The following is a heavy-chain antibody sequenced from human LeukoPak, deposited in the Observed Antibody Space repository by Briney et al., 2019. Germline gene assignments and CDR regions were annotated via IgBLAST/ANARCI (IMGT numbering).Heavy chain of an antibody. CDR1: GLTVSTNY. D-gene: IGHD5-24*01. Sequence: GESLKISRAVSGLTVSTNYMSWVRQAPGKGLEWLSLIYSSGSTYYADSVKGRFTISRDNSRNTLYLQMNSLTAEDTAVYYCARTFLSGDGYKVGYFGYWGPGPLVTVSS. CDR2: IYSSGST. J-gene: IGHJ4*02. V-gene: IGHV3-53*01. CDR3: ARTFLSGDGYKVGYFGY.